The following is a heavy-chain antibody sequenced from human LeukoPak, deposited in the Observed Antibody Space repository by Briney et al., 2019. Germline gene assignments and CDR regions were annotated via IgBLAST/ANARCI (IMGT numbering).Heavy chain of an antibody. CDR1: GFTFSNAW. V-gene: IGHV3-7*01. J-gene: IGHJ4*02. CDR2: IKQDGNEK. D-gene: IGHD4/OR15-4a*01. Sequence: GGSLRLSCAASGFTFSNAWMSWVRQAPGKGLEWVANIKQDGNEKYYVDSVKGRFTISRDNAKNSLDLQMNSLRAEDTAVYYCARDTLGEGEDANYAVYYFDYWGQGTPVTVSS. CDR3: ARDTLGEGEDANYAVYYFDY.